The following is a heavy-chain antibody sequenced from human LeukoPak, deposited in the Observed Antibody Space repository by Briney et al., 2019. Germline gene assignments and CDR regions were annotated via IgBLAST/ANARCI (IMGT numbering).Heavy chain of an antibody. CDR2: IYFSGST. D-gene: IGHD6-13*01. J-gene: IGHJ4*02. CDR3: ARVNDGGYSSSWYWFDY. Sequence: SQTLSLTCTVSGGSITSSSYYWGWIRQPPGTGLEWIGSIYFSGSTYYNPSLKSRVTISVDTSKNQFSLKLSSVTAADTAVYYCARVNDGGYSSSWYWFDYWGQGTLVTVSS. V-gene: IGHV4-39*07. CDR1: GGSITSSSYY.